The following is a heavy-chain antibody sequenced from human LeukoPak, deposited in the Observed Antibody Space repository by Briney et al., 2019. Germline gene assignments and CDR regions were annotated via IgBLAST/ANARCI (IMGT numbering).Heavy chain of an antibody. CDR1: GFTFSSYE. Sequence: SGGSLRLSCAASGFTFSSYEMNWVRQAPGKGLEWVSYISTTESTIYRHYANSVKGRFTISRDNAENSVYLQMNSLRVEDTAVYYCARFCGGSCYSGGPPGMDVWGQGTTVTVSS. V-gene: IGHV3-48*03. J-gene: IGHJ6*02. CDR2: ISTTESTI. D-gene: IGHD2-15*01. CDR3: ARFCGGSCYSGGPPGMDV.